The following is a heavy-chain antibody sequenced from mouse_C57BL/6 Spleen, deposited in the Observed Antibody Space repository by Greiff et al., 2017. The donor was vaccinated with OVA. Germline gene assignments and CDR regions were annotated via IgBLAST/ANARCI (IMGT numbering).Heavy chain of an antibody. CDR3: ARNCDGGWYFAV. J-gene: IGHJ1*03. CDR2: ICSGSSAI. CDR1: GFTFSDYG. V-gene: IGHV5-17*01. D-gene: IGHD4-1*01. Sequence: EVKLVESGGGLVKPGGSLKLSCAASGFTFSDYGMHWVRQAPEKGLEWVAYICSGSSAIYYADTVKGRSTISGDNAKSTLFLQMSSLRSEDTAVYYCARNCDGGWYFAVWGTGTPVTVSS.